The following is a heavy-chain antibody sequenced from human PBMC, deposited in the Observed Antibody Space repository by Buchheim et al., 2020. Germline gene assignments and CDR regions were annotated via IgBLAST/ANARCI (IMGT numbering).Heavy chain of an antibody. V-gene: IGHV3-23*01. J-gene: IGHJ4*02. D-gene: IGHD3-10*01. CDR2: ISGSGGST. Sequence: EVQPLESGGGLVQPGGSLRLSCAASGFTFSSYAMSWVRQAPGKGLEWVSAISGSGGSTYYADSVKGRFTISRDNSKNTLYLQMNSLRAEDTAVYYCAKAVSPLKALWFRELYLDYWGQGTL. CDR3: AKAVSPLKALWFRELYLDY. CDR1: GFTFSSYA.